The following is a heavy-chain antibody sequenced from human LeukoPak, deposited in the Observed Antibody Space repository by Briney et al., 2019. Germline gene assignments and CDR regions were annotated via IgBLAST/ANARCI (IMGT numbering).Heavy chain of an antibody. D-gene: IGHD6-13*01. CDR2: IYTSGDS. CDR1: GGSMSNYY. V-gene: IGHV4-4*07. Sequence: SETLSLTCTVSGGSMSNYYWSWIRQPAGKGLEWIGRIYTSGDSNYNPSLKSRVTMSVDTSKNQVSLKLRSVTAADTAVYYCAGSISWYSYFEYWGQGTLVTVSS. CDR3: AGSISWYSYFEY. J-gene: IGHJ4*02.